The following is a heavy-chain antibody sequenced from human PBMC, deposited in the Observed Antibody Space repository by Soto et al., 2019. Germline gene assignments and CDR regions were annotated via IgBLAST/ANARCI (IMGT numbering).Heavy chain of an antibody. J-gene: IGHJ6*02. CDR3: ATRDSYYGMDF. CDR1: GGSFSGYH. V-gene: IGHV4-34*01. Sequence: QVQLQQWGAGLLKPSETLSLTCGVYGGSFSGYHWSWIRQAPGKGLEWIGEINQSGSTNYSPSLKSRGTMSVDTSKKQFSLKLSSVTAADTALYYCATRDSYYGMDFWGRGTTVTVSS. CDR2: INQSGST.